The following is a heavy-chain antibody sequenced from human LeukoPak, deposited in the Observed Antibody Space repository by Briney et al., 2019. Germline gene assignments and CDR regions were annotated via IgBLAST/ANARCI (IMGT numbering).Heavy chain of an antibody. CDR2: IWYDGSNK. D-gene: IGHD3-22*01. J-gene: IGHJ4*02. Sequence: GGSLRLSCAASGFTFSSYGMHWVRQAPGKGLEWVAVIWYDGSNKYYADSVKGRFTISRDNSKNTLYLQMNSLRAEDTAVYYCAKQWRRYDSSGYLDYWGQGTLATVSS. CDR1: GFTFSSYG. V-gene: IGHV3-33*06. CDR3: AKQWRRYDSSGYLDY.